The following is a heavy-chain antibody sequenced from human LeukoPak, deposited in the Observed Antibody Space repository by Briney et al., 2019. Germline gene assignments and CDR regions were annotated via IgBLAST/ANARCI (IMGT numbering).Heavy chain of an antibody. J-gene: IGHJ4*02. CDR1: GFTFSSYS. CDR2: ISSSSSYI. V-gene: IGHV3-21*01. D-gene: IGHD6-19*01. Sequence: EGSLRLSCAASGFTFSSYSMNWVRQAPGKGLEWVSSISSSSSYIYYADSVKGRFTISRDNAKNSLYLQMNSLRAEDTAVYYCARLPRGIAVAGVFDYWGQGTLVTVSS. CDR3: ARLPRGIAVAGVFDY.